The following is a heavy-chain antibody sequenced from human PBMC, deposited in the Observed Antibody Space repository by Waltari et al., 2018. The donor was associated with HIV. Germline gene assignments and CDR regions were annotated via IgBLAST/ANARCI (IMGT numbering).Heavy chain of an antibody. D-gene: IGHD1-1*01. Sequence: QVQLEQSGTEVTKPGASVKVSCPASGSTFHSYGITWVRQAPGQGIEWMGWISVFNANTNYAQKFQGRVTMTADTATRTVYLELRSLKSDDTAVYFCGRDLFPRLQLRSDWIDPWGQGTLVIVSS. J-gene: IGHJ5*02. CDR1: GSTFHSYG. CDR2: ISVFNANT. CDR3: GRDLFPRLQLRSDWIDP. V-gene: IGHV1-18*01.